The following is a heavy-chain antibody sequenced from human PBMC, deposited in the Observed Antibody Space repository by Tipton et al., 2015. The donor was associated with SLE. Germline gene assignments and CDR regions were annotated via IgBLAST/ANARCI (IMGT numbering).Heavy chain of an antibody. CDR2: IPPSGST. J-gene: IGHJ6*02. CDR3: ARRGSLAAGGVYYYYGMDF. V-gene: IGHV4-38-2*01. D-gene: IGHD6-13*01. CDR1: GYSITRNYY. Sequence: TLSLTCAVSGYSITRNYYWGWVRQSPGKGLEDIGTIPPSGSTHYNPSLSSRVTISIDTSKNQFSRKLHSAAAADTAGYYCARRGSLAAGGVYYYYGMDFWGPGTTVTVAS.